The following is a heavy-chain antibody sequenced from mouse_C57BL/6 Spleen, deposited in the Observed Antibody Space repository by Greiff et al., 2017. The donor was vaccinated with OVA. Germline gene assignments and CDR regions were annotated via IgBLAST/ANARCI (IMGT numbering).Heavy chain of an antibody. D-gene: IGHD2-5*01. Sequence: VQLQQPGPELVKPGASVKLSCKASGYTFTSYWMHWVKQRPGPGLEWIGNINPSNGGTNYNEKFKSKAPLTVAKSSSTAYLQLSRLTSEDSAVDDCAREVYSNKDYWGQGASVTVSS. CDR1: GYTFTSYW. CDR3: AREVYSNKDY. CDR2: INPSNGGT. J-gene: IGHJ4*01. V-gene: IGHV1-53*01.